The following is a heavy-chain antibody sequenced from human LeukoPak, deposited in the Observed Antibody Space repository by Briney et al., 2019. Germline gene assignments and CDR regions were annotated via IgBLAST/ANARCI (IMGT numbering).Heavy chain of an antibody. CDR3: AREMGIAAAGTDAFDI. Sequence: SETLSLTCTVSGGSISSQYWSWIRQPAGKGLEWIGRIYTSGSTNYNPSLKSRVTMSVDTSKNQFSLKLSSVTAADTAVYYCAREMGIAAAGTDAFDIWGQGTMVTVSS. CDR1: GGSISSQY. D-gene: IGHD6-13*01. V-gene: IGHV4-4*07. CDR2: IYTSGST. J-gene: IGHJ3*02.